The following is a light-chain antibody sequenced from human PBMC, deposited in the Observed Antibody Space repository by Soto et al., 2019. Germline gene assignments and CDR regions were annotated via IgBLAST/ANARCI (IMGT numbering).Light chain of an antibody. CDR1: SSDIGNYNL. V-gene: IGLV2-23*01. CDR3: CSYAGSSTYV. Sequence: QSVLTQPASVSGSPGQSITISCTGTSSDIGNYNLVSWYQQHPGKAPKVMIYEGSKRPSGVTSRFSGSKSGNTASLTISGLQAEDEADYYCCSYAGSSTYVFGTGTKVTVL. J-gene: IGLJ1*01. CDR2: EGS.